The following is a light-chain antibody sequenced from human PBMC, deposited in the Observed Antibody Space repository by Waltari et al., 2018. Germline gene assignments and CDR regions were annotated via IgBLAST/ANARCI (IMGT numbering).Light chain of an antibody. CDR2: GTN. V-gene: IGLV3-9*01. CDR1: NIGGKS. J-gene: IGLJ3*02. CDR3: QVWYSDIWV. Sequence: SYELSQSPSVSVALGQTARITCGGNNIGGKSVHWNQQKPGQAPVVVIYGTNTRPSGIPERFSGSKSGSTATLTISRVQAGDEADYYCQVWYSDIWVFGEGTKLTVL.